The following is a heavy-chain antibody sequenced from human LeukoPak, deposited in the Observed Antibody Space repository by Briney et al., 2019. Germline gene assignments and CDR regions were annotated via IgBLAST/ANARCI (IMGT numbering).Heavy chain of an antibody. CDR1: GFTFDDYA. CDR3: AKDLTDGSWYSYYYYMDV. CDR2: ISGSGGST. Sequence: GGSLRLSCAASGFTFDDYAMHWVRQAPGKGLEWVSAISGSGGSTYYADSVKGRFTISRDNSKNTLYLQMNSLRAEDTAVYYCAKDLTDGSWYSYYYYMDVWGKGTTVTVSS. D-gene: IGHD6-13*01. V-gene: IGHV3-23*01. J-gene: IGHJ6*03.